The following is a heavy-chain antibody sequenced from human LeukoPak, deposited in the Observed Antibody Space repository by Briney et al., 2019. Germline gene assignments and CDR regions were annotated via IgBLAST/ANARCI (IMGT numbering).Heavy chain of an antibody. J-gene: IGHJ5*02. CDR2: IYYSGST. CDR3: ARGDSSASNCFDP. D-gene: IGHD6-19*01. V-gene: IGHV4-31*03. CDR1: GGSISSGGYY. Sequence: PSETLSVTCTVSGGSISSGGYYCSWIRQHPGKGLEWIGSIYYSGSTYYNPSLKSRVIMSLDTSKNHFSLKVSSVTAADTAVYYCARGDSSASNCFDPWGQGTLVTVSS.